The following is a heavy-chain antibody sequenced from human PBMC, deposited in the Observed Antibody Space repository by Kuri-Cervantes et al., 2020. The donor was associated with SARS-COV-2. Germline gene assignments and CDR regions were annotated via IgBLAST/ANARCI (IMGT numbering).Heavy chain of an antibody. D-gene: IGHD3-3*01. CDR3: ARWGEDFWSGYYDY. CDR1: GFTFSSYA. J-gene: IGHJ4*02. V-gene: IGHV3-30-3*01. Sequence: GESLKISCAASGFTFSSYAMHWVRQAPGKGLEWVAVISYDGSNKYYADSVKGRFTISRDNAKNSLYLQMNSLRAEDTAVYYCARWGEDFWSGYYDYWGQGTLVTVSS. CDR2: ISYDGSNK.